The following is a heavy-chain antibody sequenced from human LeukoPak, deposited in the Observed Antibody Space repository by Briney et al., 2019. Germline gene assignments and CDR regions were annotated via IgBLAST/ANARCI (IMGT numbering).Heavy chain of an antibody. CDR3: ARSYGSYVLDY. CDR2: AYYRGGT. D-gene: IGHD6-6*01. Sequence: SETLSLTCTVSGGSITTYDWNWIRQPPGKGLEWIGYAYYRGGTKYNPSLKSRVSLSVDTSKNQVSLKLSSVTAADTAVYFYARSYGSYVLDYWGQGSLVIVSS. V-gene: IGHV4-59*01. J-gene: IGHJ4*02. CDR1: GGSITTYD.